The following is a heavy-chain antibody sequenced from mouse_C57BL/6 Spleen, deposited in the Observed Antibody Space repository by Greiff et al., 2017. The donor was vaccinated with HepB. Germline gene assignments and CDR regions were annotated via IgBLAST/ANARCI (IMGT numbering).Heavy chain of an antibody. CDR1: GFSLTSYG. CDR2: IWSDGST. D-gene: IGHD1-1*01. Sequence: VQLVESGPGLVAPSQSLSITCTVSGFSLTSYGVHWVRQPPGKGLEWLVVIWSDGSTTYNSALKSRLSISKDNRKTQVFLKMNGLQTDDTAMYYCARHTDYYGSSYHYDAMDYWGQGASVTVSS. V-gene: IGHV2-6-1*01. CDR3: ARHTDYYGSSYHYDAMDY. J-gene: IGHJ4*01.